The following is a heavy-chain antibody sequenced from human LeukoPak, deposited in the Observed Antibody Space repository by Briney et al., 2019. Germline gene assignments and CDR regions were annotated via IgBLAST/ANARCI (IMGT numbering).Heavy chain of an antibody. V-gene: IGHV3-23*01. CDR2: ISGSGGST. Sequence: GGSLRLSCAASGFTFSSYAMSWVRQAPGKGLEWVSAISGSGGSTYYADSVKGRFTISRDNSKNTLFLQMNSLRAEDTAVYYCAKDITMVRGVHDYWGQGTLVTVSS. CDR1: GFTFSSYA. J-gene: IGHJ4*02. D-gene: IGHD3-10*01. CDR3: AKDITMVRGVHDY.